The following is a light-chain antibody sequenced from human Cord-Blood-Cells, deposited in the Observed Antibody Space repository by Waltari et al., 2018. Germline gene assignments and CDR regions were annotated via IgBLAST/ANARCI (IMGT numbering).Light chain of an antibody. V-gene: IGKV3-15*01. CDR2: GAS. CDR3: QQYNNWPPFT. Sequence: EIVMTQSPATLSVSPGERATLSCRASQSVSSNLAWYQQKPGQAPRLLIYGASTRATAIPARFSGSGSGTEFTLTISSLQSEEFAVYYCQQYNNWPPFTFGPGTKVDIK. CDR1: QSVSSN. J-gene: IGKJ3*01.